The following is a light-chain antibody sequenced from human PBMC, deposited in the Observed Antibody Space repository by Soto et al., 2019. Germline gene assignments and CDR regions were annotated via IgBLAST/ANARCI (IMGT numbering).Light chain of an antibody. CDR2: AAS. V-gene: IGKV1-39*01. CDR1: QSISSY. Sequence: DIQMTQSPSSLSASVGDRVTITCRASQSISSYLNWYQQKPGKAPKLLIYAASSLQSGVPSTFSGSGSGTDFTLTISSLQPEDFATYYCQQSYSTRYTFGQGTKLEI. J-gene: IGKJ2*01. CDR3: QQSYSTRYT.